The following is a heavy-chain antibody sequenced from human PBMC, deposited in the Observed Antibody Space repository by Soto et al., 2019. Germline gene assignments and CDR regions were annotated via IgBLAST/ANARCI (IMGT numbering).Heavy chain of an antibody. CDR1: GGSISSGGYS. D-gene: IGHD4-17*01. V-gene: IGHV4-30-2*01. CDR2: IYHGGYT. J-gene: IGHJ6*02. Sequence: LSLTCAVSGGSISSGGYSWSWIRQPPGKGLEWIGYIYHGGYTYYNPSLKSRVTISVDRSKNQFSLKLSSVTAADTAVYYCARAHYGDYGYGMDVWGQGTTVTVSS. CDR3: ARAHYGDYGYGMDV.